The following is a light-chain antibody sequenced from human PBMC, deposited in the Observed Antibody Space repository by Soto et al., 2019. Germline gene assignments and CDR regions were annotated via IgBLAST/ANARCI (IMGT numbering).Light chain of an antibody. V-gene: IGLV1-40*01. CDR2: DNN. CDR3: QSFHSMLSLL. CDR1: GSTIGAGYD. Sequence: QSVLTQPPSVSGAPGQRVTICCTGSGSTIGAGYDVHWYQQFPGTAPKLLIYDNNNRPSGVPDRFSGSRSGTSASLAISGLQAEAEADYYSQSFHSMLSLLFGGGTKVTVL. J-gene: IGLJ2*01.